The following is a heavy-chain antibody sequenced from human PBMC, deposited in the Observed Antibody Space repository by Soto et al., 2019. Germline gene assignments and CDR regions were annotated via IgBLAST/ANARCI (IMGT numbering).Heavy chain of an antibody. Sequence: SETLSLTCAVSGFFISSGNYWGWIRKPPGKGLEWIGSIFHGGNTYYNPSLKSRVTISVDVSKNQFSLKLSSVTAADTVVYYCARARWYDAFDVWGQGTVVTVSS. CDR1: GFFISSGNY. J-gene: IGHJ3*01. D-gene: IGHD2-15*01. CDR3: ARARWYDAFDV. V-gene: IGHV4-38-2*01. CDR2: IFHGGNT.